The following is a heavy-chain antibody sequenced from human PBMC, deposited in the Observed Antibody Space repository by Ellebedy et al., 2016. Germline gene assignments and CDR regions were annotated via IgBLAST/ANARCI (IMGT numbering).Heavy chain of an antibody. CDR3: ARDPEGGALDV. CDR1: GFTFSSYW. CDR2: INEEGSDE. D-gene: IGHD3-16*01. Sequence: GESLKISXTASGFTFSSYWMSWVRQVPGKGLEWVANINEEGSDEYYVDSVMGRFTVSRDNDKSSLYLQMSSLRAEDTAVYYCARDPEGGALDVWGRGTMVIVSS. J-gene: IGHJ3*01. V-gene: IGHV3-7*04.